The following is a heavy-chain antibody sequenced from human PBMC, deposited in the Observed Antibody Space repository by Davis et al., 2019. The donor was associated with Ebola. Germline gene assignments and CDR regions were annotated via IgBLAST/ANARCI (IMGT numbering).Heavy chain of an antibody. D-gene: IGHD2-2*01. Sequence: GESLKISCAASGFTFSTQSMHWVRQAPGKGLEWMGGFDPDVGEPVYAQKYQGRVTMTEDTSTDTAYMELNSLTFDDTAVYYCATAGYCAATTCYFPDWGQGTLVTVSS. CDR1: GFTFSTQS. V-gene: IGHV1-24*01. CDR2: FDPDVGEP. J-gene: IGHJ4*02. CDR3: ATAGYCAATTCYFPD.